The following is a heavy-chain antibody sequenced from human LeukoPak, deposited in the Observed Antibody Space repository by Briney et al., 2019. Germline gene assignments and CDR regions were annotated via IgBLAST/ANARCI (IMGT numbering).Heavy chain of an antibody. Sequence: PSETLSLTRTVSGGSISSGSYYWSWIRQPAGRGLEWIGRIYTSGSTNYNPSLKSRVTISVDTSKNQFSLKLSSVTAADTAVYYCARGSYSSSWYGFDGDYYYYMDVWGKGTTVTVSS. J-gene: IGHJ6*03. CDR1: GGSISSGSYY. V-gene: IGHV4-61*02. CDR3: ARGSYSSSWYGFDGDYYYYMDV. CDR2: IYTSGST. D-gene: IGHD6-13*01.